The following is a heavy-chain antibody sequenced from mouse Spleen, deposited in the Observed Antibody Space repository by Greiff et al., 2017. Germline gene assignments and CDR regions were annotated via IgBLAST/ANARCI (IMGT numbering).Heavy chain of an antibody. J-gene: IGHJ2*01. CDR3: ARATTVAVFDY. CDR1: GYSFTGYY. Sequence: EVKLQESGPELVKPGASVKISCKASGYSFTGYYMNWVKQSPEKSLEWIGEINPSTGGTTYNQKFKAKATLTVDKSSSTAYMQLKSLTSEDSAVYYCARATTVAVFDYWGQGTTLTVSS. CDR2: INPSTGGT. V-gene: IGHV1-42*01. D-gene: IGHD1-1*01.